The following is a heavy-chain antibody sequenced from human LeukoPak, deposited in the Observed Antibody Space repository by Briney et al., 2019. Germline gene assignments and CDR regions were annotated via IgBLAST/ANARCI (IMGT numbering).Heavy chain of an antibody. V-gene: IGHV3-23*01. CDR3: ARDEFPYYYDSSGYYPTFDY. CDR1: GFTFSSYG. CDR2: ISGSGYNT. J-gene: IGHJ4*02. Sequence: GGTLRLSCAASGFTFSSYGMSWVRQAPGKGLEWVSVISGSGYNTYYADSVKGRFTISRDNAKNSLYLQMNSLRAEDTAVYYCARDEFPYYYDSSGYYPTFDYWGQGTLVTVSS. D-gene: IGHD3-22*01.